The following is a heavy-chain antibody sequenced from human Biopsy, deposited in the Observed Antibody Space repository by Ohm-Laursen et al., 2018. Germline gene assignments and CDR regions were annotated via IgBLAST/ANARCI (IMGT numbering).Heavy chain of an antibody. D-gene: IGHD3-9*01. V-gene: IGHV1-2*02. CDR3: ARVPAYPSIDGYYGLDL. CDR2: NNPNSGNA. CDR1: GYTFAGYY. J-gene: IGHJ6*02. Sequence: SVKVSCKASGYTFAGYYLHWARQAPGHGLGWMGWNNPNSGNANYAQSFQGRLTVTRDTSISTAYMELTSLTFHDTAIYYCARVPAYPSIDGYYGLDLWGQGTTVIVSS.